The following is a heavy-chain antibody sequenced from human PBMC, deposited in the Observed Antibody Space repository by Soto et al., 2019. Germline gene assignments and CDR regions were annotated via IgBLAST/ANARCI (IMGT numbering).Heavy chain of an antibody. CDR2: ISSNGGST. J-gene: IGHJ5*02. V-gene: IGHV3-64*01. D-gene: IGHD2-15*01. Sequence: EVQLVESGGGLVQPGGSLRLSCAASGFTFSSYAMHWVRQAPGKGLEYVSAISSNGGSTYYANSVKGRFTISRDNSKNTLYLHMGSLRAEDMAVYYCARGGCSGGSCHRFDPWGQGTLVTVSS. CDR1: GFTFSSYA. CDR3: ARGGCSGGSCHRFDP.